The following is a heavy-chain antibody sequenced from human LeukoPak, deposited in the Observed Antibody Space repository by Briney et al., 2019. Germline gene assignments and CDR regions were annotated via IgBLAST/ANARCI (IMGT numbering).Heavy chain of an antibody. CDR3: ARTTITPEYYYYMDV. J-gene: IGHJ6*03. CDR1: GYSINNGYY. D-gene: IGHD4-11*01. Sequence: SETLSLTCTVSGYSINNGYYWGWIRQSPGKGLEWIGEIYHSGGTNYNPSLKSRVTISIDKSKNQFSLKLSSVTAADTAVYYCARTTITPEYYYYMDVWGKGTTVTVSS. CDR2: IYHSGGT. V-gene: IGHV4-38-2*02.